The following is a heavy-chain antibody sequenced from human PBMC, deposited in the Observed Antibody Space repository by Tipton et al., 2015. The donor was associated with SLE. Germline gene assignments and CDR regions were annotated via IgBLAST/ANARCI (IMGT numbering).Heavy chain of an antibody. CDR2: ISGSSGST. CDR3: AREAPSRDFWSGYYPSTEYFQH. J-gene: IGHJ1*01. CDR1: GFTFTSYA. V-gene: IGHV3-23*01. D-gene: IGHD3-3*01. Sequence: SLRLSCAASGFTFTSYAMSWVRQAPGKGLEWVSAISGSSGSTYFGDSVKGRFTISRDNAKNTLYLQMNSLRAEDTAVYYCAREAPSRDFWSGYYPSTEYFQHWGQGTLVTVSS.